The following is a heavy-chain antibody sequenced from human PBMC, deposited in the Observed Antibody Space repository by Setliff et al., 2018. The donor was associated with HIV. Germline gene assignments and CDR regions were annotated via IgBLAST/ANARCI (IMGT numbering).Heavy chain of an antibody. CDR2: IYIYNSGST. J-gene: IGHJ4*02. CDR3: ARGVNFDY. Sequence: PSETLSLTCTVSGGSISSGSYYWSWIRQPAGKGLEWIGYIYIYNSGSTNYNPSLTSRVTISVDTSRNQFSLKLTSVTAADTAIYYCARGVNFDYWGQGTQVTVS. D-gene: IGHD3-3*01. V-gene: IGHV4-61*10. CDR1: GGSISSGSYY.